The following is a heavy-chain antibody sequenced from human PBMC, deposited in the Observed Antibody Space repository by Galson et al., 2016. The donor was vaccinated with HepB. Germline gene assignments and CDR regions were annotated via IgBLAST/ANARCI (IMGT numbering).Heavy chain of an antibody. D-gene: IGHD4-17*01. V-gene: IGHV6-1*01. J-gene: IGHJ4*02. CDR2: THYRSKWYN. CDR1: GDSVSSHSAA. CDR3: ARQYGTYFAY. Sequence: CAISGDSVSSHSAAWHWIRQSPSRGLEWLGRTHYRSKWYNDYTVSVKGRITINPDTSKNQFSLQLNSVTPEDTAVYYCARQYGTYFAYWGRGTLVTVSS.